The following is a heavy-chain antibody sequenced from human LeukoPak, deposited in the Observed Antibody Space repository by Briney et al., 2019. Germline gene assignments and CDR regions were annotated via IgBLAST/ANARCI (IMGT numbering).Heavy chain of an antibody. CDR2: IDHSGST. CDR3: AELGITMIGGV. Sequence: SETLSLTCAVYGGSFSGYYWSWIRQPPGKGLEWIGEIDHSGSTNYNPSLKGRVTISVDTSKNQFSLKLSSVTAADTAVYYCAELGITMIGGVWGKGTTVTISS. J-gene: IGHJ6*04. V-gene: IGHV4-34*01. D-gene: IGHD3-10*02. CDR1: GGSFSGYY.